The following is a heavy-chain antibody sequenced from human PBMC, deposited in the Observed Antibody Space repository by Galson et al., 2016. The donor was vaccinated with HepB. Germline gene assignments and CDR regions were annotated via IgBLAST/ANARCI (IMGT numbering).Heavy chain of an antibody. CDR2: IWYDGSNK. D-gene: IGHD3-10*01. V-gene: IGHV3-33*06. J-gene: IGHJ4*02. CDR3: AKVGWREYDGY. Sequence: SLRLSCAASGFTFRSYGMHWVRQAPGKGLEWVAVIWYDGSNKYYADSGKGRFTISRDNSKNTLYLQMNSLRAEDTAVYYCAKVGWREYDGYWGQGTLVTVSS. CDR1: GFTFRSYG.